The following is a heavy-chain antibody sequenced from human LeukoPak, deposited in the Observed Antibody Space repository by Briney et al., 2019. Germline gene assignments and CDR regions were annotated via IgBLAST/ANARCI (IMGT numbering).Heavy chain of an antibody. CDR3: AKSGQMTTVTTSENY. CDR2: ISGSGGST. V-gene: IGHV3-23*01. J-gene: IGHJ4*02. Sequence: GASLRLSCAASGFTFSSYAMSWVRQAPGKGLEWVSAISGSGGSTYYADSVKGRFTISRDNSKNTLYLQMNSLRAEDTAVYYCAKSGQMTTVTTSENYWGQGTLVTVSS. CDR1: GFTFSSYA. D-gene: IGHD4-17*01.